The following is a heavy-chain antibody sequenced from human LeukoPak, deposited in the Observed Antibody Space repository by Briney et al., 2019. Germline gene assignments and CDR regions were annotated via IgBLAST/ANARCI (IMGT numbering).Heavy chain of an antibody. D-gene: IGHD3-9*01. CDR2: IIPIFGTA. CDR1: GGTFSSYA. V-gene: IGHV1-69*13. J-gene: IGHJ3*02. CDR3: ARASPGGLTGYPDAFDI. Sequence: GASVKVSCKASGGTFSSYAISWVRQAPGQGLEWMGGIIPIFGTANYAQKFQGRVTITADESTSTAYMELSSLRSEDTAVYYCARASPGGLTGYPDAFDIWGQGTMVTVSS.